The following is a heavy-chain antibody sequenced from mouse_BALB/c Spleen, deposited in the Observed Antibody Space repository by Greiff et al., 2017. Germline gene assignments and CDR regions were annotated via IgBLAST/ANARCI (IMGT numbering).Heavy chain of an antibody. CDR1: GFSLTSYG. Sequence: QVQLQQSGPDLVAPSQSLSITCTVSGFSLTSYGVHWVRQPPGKGLEWLVVIWSDGSTTYNSALKSRLSISKDNSKSQVFLKMNSLQTDDTAMYYCARHEDSSGPAWFAYWGQGTLVTVSA. CDR3: ARHEDSSGPAWFAY. D-gene: IGHD3-2*01. J-gene: IGHJ3*01. CDR2: IWSDGST. V-gene: IGHV2-6-2*01.